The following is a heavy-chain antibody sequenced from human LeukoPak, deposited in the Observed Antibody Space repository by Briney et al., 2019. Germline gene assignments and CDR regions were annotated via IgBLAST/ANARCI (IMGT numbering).Heavy chain of an antibody. CDR3: ASASSHRIAAGGDY. CDR2: INSDGSSR. J-gene: IGHJ4*02. Sequence: GGSLRLSCAASGFTFSNYWMHWVRQAPGKGLVWVSRINSDGSSRNYADSVKGRFTISGDNAKNTLFLQMNSLRAEDTAVYYCASASSHRIAAGGDYWGQGILAAVSS. V-gene: IGHV3-74*01. CDR1: GFTFSNYW. D-gene: IGHD6-13*01.